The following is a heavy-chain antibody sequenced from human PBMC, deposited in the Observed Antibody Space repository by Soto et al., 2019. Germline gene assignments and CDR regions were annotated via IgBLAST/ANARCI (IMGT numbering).Heavy chain of an antibody. Sequence: QVHLVQSGAEVKKPGSSVKVSCKASGLTFSSSTLTWVRQAPGQGPEWMGGIIPFFGSVDYAQKFQDRVTXTPXXSXRTTYMELRSLRSEDTAVYYCARGHQYGGNSDAFEFWGQGTVVTVSS. CDR1: GLTFSSST. V-gene: IGHV1-69*05. J-gene: IGHJ3*01. D-gene: IGHD2-21*02. CDR3: ARGHQYGGNSDAFEF. CDR2: IIPFFGSV.